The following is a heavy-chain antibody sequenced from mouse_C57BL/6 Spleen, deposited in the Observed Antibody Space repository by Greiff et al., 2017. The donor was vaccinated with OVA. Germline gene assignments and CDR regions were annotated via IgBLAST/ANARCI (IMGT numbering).Heavy chain of an antibody. D-gene: IGHD3-1*01. J-gene: IGHJ3*01. CDR1: GYTFTSYW. Sequence: VKLQQPGAELVMPGASVKLSCKASGYTFTSYWMHWVKQRPGQGLEWIGEIDPSDSYTNYNQKFKGKSTLTVDKSSSTAYMQLSSLTSEDSAVYYCARSPARALAYWGQGTLVTVSA. CDR3: ARSPARALAY. CDR2: IDPSDSYT. V-gene: IGHV1-69*01.